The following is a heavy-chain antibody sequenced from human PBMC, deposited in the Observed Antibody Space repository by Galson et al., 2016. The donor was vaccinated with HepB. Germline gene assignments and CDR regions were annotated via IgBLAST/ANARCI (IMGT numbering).Heavy chain of an antibody. CDR1: GFTFTPSA. J-gene: IGHJ4*02. D-gene: IGHD2-21*01. CDR2: VGGGVGAT. V-gene: IGHV3-23*01. Sequence: SLRLSCAASGFTFTPSAMSWVRQAPRTGLQWVSGVGGGVGATYYADSVKGRFTISRDNSRNTVFLEMSSLTAEDTAVYYCAKNGGGYVDFFEYWGQGILVTVSS. CDR3: AKNGGGYVDFFEY.